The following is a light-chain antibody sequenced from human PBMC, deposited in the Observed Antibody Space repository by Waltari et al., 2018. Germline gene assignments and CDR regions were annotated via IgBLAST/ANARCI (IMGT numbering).Light chain of an antibody. CDR1: QSVTTS. CDR2: DAS. Sequence: EIVLTQSPATLSLSPGERATLSCRASQSVTTSLAWYQQNPGQAPRLLIFDASDRATGVPARFSGSGSGTDFTLTISSLEPEDFAVYFCHQRTSWPLTFGGGTQVEFK. J-gene: IGKJ4*01. V-gene: IGKV3-11*01. CDR3: HQRTSWPLT.